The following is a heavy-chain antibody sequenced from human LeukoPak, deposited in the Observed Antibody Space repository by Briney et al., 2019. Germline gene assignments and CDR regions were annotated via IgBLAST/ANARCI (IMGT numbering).Heavy chain of an antibody. D-gene: IGHD3-10*01. CDR3: ARMPGMVRGAENWFDP. J-gene: IGHJ5*02. CDR1: GGSISSSSYY. Sequence: PSETLSLTCTVSGGSISSSSYYWGWIRQPPGKGLEWIGSIYYSGSTYYNPSLKSRVTISVDTSKNQFSLKLSSVTAADTAVYYCARMPGMVRGAENWFDPWGQGTLVTVSS. CDR2: IYYSGST. V-gene: IGHV4-39*07.